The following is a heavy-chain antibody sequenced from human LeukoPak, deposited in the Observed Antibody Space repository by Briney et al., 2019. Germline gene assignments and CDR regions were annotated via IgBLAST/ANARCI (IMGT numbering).Heavy chain of an antibody. D-gene: IGHD3-22*01. CDR2: ISYDGSNK. Sequence: GRSLRLSCAASGFTFSSYGMHWVRQAPGKGLEWVAVISYDGSNKYYADSVKGRFTISRDNSKNTLYLQMNSLRAEDTAVYYCVKDYGSSGLDYWGQGTLVTVSS. CDR3: VKDYGSSGLDY. V-gene: IGHV3-30*18. J-gene: IGHJ4*02. CDR1: GFTFSSYG.